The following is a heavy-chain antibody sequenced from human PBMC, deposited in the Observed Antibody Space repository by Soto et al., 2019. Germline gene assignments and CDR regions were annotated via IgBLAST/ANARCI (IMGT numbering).Heavy chain of an antibody. J-gene: IGHJ6*02. CDR3: ARVISEDRSTISGVVIETMDV. CDR2: IYHSGST. D-gene: IGHD3-3*01. Sequence: SETLSLTCIVSGGAIRTTRYYWSWIRQHPGKGLEWIAYIYHSGSTYYNPSLKSRVAMSVDTSSNQFSLSLSSVTAADTAVYYCARVISEDRSTISGVVIETMDVWGQGTTFTASS. V-gene: IGHV4-31*03. CDR1: GGAIRTTRYY.